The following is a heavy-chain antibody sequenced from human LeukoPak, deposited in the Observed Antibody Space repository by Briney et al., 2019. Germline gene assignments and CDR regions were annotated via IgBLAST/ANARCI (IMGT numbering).Heavy chain of an antibody. CDR3: ARDDFWSGYSSSQLFDY. CDR1: GGSFSGYY. CDR2: INHSGST. V-gene: IGHV4-34*01. D-gene: IGHD3-3*01. Sequence: SETLSLTCAVYGGSFSGYYWSWIRQPPGKGLEWIGEINHSGSTNYNPSLKSRVTISVDTSKNQFSLKLSSVTAADTAVYYCARDDFWSGYSSSQLFDYWGQGTLVTVSS. J-gene: IGHJ4*02.